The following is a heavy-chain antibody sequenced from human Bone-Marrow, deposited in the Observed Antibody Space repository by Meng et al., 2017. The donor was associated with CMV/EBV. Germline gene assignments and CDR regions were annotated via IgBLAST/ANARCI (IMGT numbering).Heavy chain of an antibody. J-gene: IGHJ5*02. D-gene: IGHD2-21*01. CDR1: GFAFSSIA. V-gene: IGHV3-64*02. CDR3: ARPLIAEGWWFDP. Sequence: GGSLRLSCAASGFAFSSIAMHWVRQAPGKGLEFVSAINPNGANTYYADSVKGRFTISRDNSKNTLYLQMSSLRAEDTAVYYCARPLIAEGWWFDPWGQGTLVTVSS. CDR2: INPNGANT.